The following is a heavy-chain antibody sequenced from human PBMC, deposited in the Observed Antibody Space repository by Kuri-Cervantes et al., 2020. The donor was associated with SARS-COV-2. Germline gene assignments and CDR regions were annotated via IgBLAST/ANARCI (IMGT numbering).Heavy chain of an antibody. D-gene: IGHD3-3*01. CDR1: GGTXSSYA. CDR2: IIPIMGTP. CDR3: AXVGDVYDFWGXXYFPPRF. V-gene: IGHV1-69*05. J-gene: IGHJ4*02. Sequence: SVKVSCKASGGTXSSYALSWVRQAPGQGHEWMGGIIPIMGTPNYAQKRQGRVTMTTDTSTSTXYMELRSLRSDDTAVYYCAXVGDVYDFWGXXYFPPRFWGQGTLVTVSS.